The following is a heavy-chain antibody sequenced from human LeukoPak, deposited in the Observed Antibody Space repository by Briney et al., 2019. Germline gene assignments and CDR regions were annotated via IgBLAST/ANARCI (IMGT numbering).Heavy chain of an antibody. J-gene: IGHJ5*02. D-gene: IGHD3-22*01. CDR2: ISYDGSYE. CDR1: GFTFSSYG. Sequence: PGRSLRLSCEASGFTFSSYGMHXVRQAPGKGXXXXXIISYDGSYENYGDSVKGRFTVSRDKSKNTLYLQMNSLRTEDTAVYYCAKGLYYKDRSGYPAWGQGTLVTISS. CDR3: AKGLYYKDRSGYPA. V-gene: IGHV3-30*18.